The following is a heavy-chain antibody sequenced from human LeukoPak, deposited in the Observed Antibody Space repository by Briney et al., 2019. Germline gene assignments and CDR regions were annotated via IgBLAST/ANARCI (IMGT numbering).Heavy chain of an antibody. CDR2: INDRGSTRS. V-gene: IGHV4-34*01. CDR3: ARGRDVLRFLEWYRVYFDY. CDR1: SGSFSGYY. D-gene: IGHD3-3*01. J-gene: IGHJ4*02. Sequence: PSETLSLTCAVYSGSFSGYYWSWIRQPPGKRLEWIGEINDRGSTRSSYNPSLKSRVTISVDTSKNQFSLKLSSVTAADTAVYYCARGRDVLRFLEWYRVYFDYWGQGTQVTVSS.